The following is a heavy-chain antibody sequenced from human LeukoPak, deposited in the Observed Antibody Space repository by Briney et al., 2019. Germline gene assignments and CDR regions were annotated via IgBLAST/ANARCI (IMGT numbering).Heavy chain of an antibody. Sequence: SETLSLTCTVSGGSISSGSYYWSWIRQPAGKGLEWIGRIYTSGSTNYNPSLKSRVTISVDTSKNQFSLKLSSVTAADTAVYYCARGDYYGSGTYAFDIWGQGTMVTVSS. J-gene: IGHJ3*02. CDR1: GGSISSGSYY. CDR3: ARGDYYGSGTYAFDI. V-gene: IGHV4-61*02. CDR2: IYTSGST. D-gene: IGHD3-10*01.